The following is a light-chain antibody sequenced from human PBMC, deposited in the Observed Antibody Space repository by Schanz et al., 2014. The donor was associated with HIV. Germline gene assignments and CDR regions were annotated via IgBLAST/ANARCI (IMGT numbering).Light chain of an antibody. Sequence: EIVLTQSPGTLSLSPGERATLSCRASQRVSSTYLAWYQQKPGQAPRLLIFGASNRAIGIPDRFSGSESGTDFTLTISRVEPEDYAVYHCQQYGSLPWTFGQGTKVEVK. CDR3: QQYGSLPWT. V-gene: IGKV3-20*01. J-gene: IGKJ1*01. CDR2: GAS. CDR1: QRVSSTY.